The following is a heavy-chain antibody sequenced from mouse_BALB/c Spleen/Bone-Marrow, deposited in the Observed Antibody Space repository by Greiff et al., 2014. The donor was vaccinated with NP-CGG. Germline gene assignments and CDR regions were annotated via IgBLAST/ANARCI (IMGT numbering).Heavy chain of an antibody. Sequence: QVQLQQSGAELAKPGASVKMSCKASGYTFTSYWMHWVKQRPGQGLEWIGYISPSSGYTDYNQKFKDKATLTADKSSSTAYMQLSSLTSEDSAVYYCARGGYYYGPYYYAMDYWGQGTSVPVSS. D-gene: IGHD1-1*01. CDR1: GYTFTSYW. V-gene: IGHV1-7*01. CDR2: ISPSSGYT. J-gene: IGHJ4*01. CDR3: ARGGYYYGPYYYAMDY.